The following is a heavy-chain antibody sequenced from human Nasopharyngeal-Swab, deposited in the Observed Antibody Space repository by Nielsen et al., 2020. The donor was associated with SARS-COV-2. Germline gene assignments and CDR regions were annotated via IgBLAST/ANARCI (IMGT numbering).Heavy chain of an antibody. V-gene: IGHV3-9*01. CDR3: AKESYGDLFDY. Sequence: SLQISCAASGFTFDDYAMHWVRQAPGKGLEWVSGISWNSGSIGYADSVKGRFTISRDNAKNSLYLQMNSLRAEDTALYYCAKESYGDLFDYWGQGTLVTVSS. J-gene: IGHJ4*02. CDR1: GFTFDDYA. D-gene: IGHD4-17*01. CDR2: ISWNSGSI.